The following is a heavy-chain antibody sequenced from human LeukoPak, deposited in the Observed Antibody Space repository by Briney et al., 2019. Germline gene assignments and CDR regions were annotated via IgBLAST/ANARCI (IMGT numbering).Heavy chain of an antibody. CDR3: AKVLVYDRSGDDAFDI. Sequence: GGSLRLSCAASGFTFSSYAMGWVRQAPGKGLEWVSAISGSGGRTYYADSVKGRFTISRDNSKNTLYLQMNRLRAEDTAVYYCAKVLVYDRSGDDAFDIWGQGTMVTVSS. D-gene: IGHD3-22*01. CDR2: ISGSGGRT. J-gene: IGHJ3*02. CDR1: GFTFSSYA. V-gene: IGHV3-23*01.